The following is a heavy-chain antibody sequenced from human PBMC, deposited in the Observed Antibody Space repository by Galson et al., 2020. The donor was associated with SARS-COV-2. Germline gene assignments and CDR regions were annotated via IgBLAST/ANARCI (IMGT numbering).Heavy chain of an antibody. CDR1: GASVTGTTYY. V-gene: IGHV4-61*09. Sequence: SETLSLTCTVSGASVTGTTYYWNWIRQPAGNGLEWIGHIYSSGRANYNPSLKSRATISVDTSKSHFSLKLSSVTAADTAVYYCAGYDFWTASYSWGQGTLVTVSS. CDR3: AGYDFWTASYS. D-gene: IGHD3-3*01. J-gene: IGHJ4*02. CDR2: IYSSGRA.